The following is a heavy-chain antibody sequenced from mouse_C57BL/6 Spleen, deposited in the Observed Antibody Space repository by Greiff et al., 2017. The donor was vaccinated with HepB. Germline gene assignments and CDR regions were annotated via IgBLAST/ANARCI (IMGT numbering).Heavy chain of an antibody. V-gene: IGHV3-1*01. D-gene: IGHD1-1*01. Sequence: EVQLQESGPGMVKPSQSLSLTCTVTGYSITSGYDWHWIRHFPGNKLEWMGYISYSGSTNYNPSLKSRTSITQDTSKNHFFLKLNSVTTEDTATYYCARRYVGAMDYWGQGTSVTVSS. CDR3: ARRYVGAMDY. J-gene: IGHJ4*01. CDR2: ISYSGST. CDR1: GYSITSGYD.